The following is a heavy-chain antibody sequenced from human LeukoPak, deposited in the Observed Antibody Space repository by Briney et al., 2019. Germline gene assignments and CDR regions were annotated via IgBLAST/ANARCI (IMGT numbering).Heavy chain of an antibody. CDR2: INHSGST. V-gene: IGHV4-34*09. D-gene: IGHD2-2*01. CDR3: ARADCSSTSCPNDY. Sequence: SETLSLTCAVYGGSFSGYYWSWIRQPPGKGLEWIGEINHSGSTYYNPSLKSRVTISVDTSKNQFSLKLSSVTAADTAVYYCARADCSSTSCPNDYWGQGTLVTVSS. J-gene: IGHJ4*02. CDR1: GGSFSGYY.